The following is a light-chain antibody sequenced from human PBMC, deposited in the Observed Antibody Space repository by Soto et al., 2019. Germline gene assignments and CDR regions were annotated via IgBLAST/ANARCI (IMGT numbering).Light chain of an antibody. CDR1: QSISSW. J-gene: IGKJ4*01. V-gene: IGKV1-5*03. Sequence: DIQMTQSPSTLSASVGDRVTITCRASQSISSWMAWYQQRAGKAPKLLIYKASTLESGVASRFSGSGSGTEFTLTISSLQPDDFATYYCQQYNSYPLTVGGGTKVEIK. CDR3: QQYNSYPLT. CDR2: KAS.